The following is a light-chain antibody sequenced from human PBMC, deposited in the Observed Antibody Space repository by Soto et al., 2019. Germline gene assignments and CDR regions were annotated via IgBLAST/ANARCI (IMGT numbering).Light chain of an antibody. CDR2: AAS. CDR3: QQSHGPSWT. V-gene: IGKV1-39*01. CDR1: QNIGVY. Sequence: DIQMTQSPSSLSASIGDRVTITCRASQNIGVYLNLYQHKKGKAPDLLIFAASSLQDGVPSRFRCSGSGTEFTLIISSLQPADFATYYCQQSHGPSWTFGQGTKVDLK. J-gene: IGKJ1*01.